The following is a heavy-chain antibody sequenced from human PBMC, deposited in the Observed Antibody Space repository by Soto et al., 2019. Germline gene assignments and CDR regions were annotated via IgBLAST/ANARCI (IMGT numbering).Heavy chain of an antibody. D-gene: IGHD1-1*01. V-gene: IGHV1-69*13. CDR2: IIPIFETA. J-gene: IGHJ6*02. Sequence: VASVKVSCKSSGDTFSSSAINWVRQAPGQGLEWMGAIIPIFETADYAQNFQGRVTITADASKTTVYMEVTSLRSEDTAVYYCARGGGGNSPRFYNPFGMDVWGQGTPVTVSS. CDR3: ARGGGGNSPRFYNPFGMDV. CDR1: GDTFSSSA.